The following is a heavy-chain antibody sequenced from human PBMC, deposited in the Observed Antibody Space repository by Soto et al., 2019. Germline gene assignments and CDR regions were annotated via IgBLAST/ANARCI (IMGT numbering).Heavy chain of an antibody. CDR3: ARVQRSRYYGSGRAFDS. V-gene: IGHV4-34*01. J-gene: IGHJ4*02. CDR2: ITYSGFT. Sequence: SETLSLTCAVDGGSLSGHYWNWIRQPPGKGLEWIGEITYSGFTNYNPSLSGRVTMSVDTSKNQLSLDVSSVTAADTAVYYCARVQRSRYYGSGRAFDSWGQGTLVTVSS. CDR1: GGSLSGHY. D-gene: IGHD3-10*01.